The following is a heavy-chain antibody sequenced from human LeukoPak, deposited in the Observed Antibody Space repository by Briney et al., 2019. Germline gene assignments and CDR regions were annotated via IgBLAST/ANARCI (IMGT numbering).Heavy chain of an antibody. CDR3: ARESRRITMVRGLDMDV. CDR1: GFTFSSYW. Sequence: GGSLRLSCAASGFTFSSYWIHWVRRAPGKGLEWVANIKEDGSQKYFVDSVKGRFTISRDNAKNSLYLQMNSLRAEDTAVYYCARESRRITMVRGLDMDVWGKGTTVTVSS. D-gene: IGHD3-10*01. V-gene: IGHV3-7*03. CDR2: IKEDGSQK. J-gene: IGHJ6*04.